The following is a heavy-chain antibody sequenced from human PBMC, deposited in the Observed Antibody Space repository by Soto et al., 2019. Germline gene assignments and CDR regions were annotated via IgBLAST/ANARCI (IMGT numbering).Heavy chain of an antibody. CDR2: IYYSGST. J-gene: IGHJ5*02. Sequence: QVQLQESGPGLVKPSETLSLTCTVSGGSISSYYWSWIRQPPGKGLEWIGYIYYSGSTNYNPSLKSRVTISVDTSKNQFSLKLSSVTAADTAVYYCARDQGRSSVRWFDPWGQGTLVTVSS. CDR1: GGSISSYY. V-gene: IGHV4-59*01. D-gene: IGHD1-1*01. CDR3: ARDQGRSSVRWFDP.